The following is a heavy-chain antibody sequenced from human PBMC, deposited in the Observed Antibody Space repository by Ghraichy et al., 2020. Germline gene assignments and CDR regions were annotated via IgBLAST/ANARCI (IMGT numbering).Heavy chain of an antibody. CDR1: GFTFSSYA. CDR3: AKDRGFRDLPDY. D-gene: IGHD3-10*01. Sequence: LSLTCAASGFTFSSYAMSWVRQAPGKGLEWVSAISGSGGSTYYADSVKGRFTISRDNSKNTLYLQMNSLRAEDTAVYYCAKDRGFRDLPDYWGQGTLVTVSS. J-gene: IGHJ4*02. CDR2: ISGSGGST. V-gene: IGHV3-23*01.